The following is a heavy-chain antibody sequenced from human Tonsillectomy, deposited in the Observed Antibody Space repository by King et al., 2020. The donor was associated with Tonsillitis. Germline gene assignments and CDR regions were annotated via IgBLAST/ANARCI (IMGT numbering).Heavy chain of an antibody. Sequence: VQLVESGGGVVQPGRSLRLSCEASGFTFSTYAMHWVRQAPGKGRDWVALISYDGSNKYYADSVKGRFTISRDNSKSTLFLQMNSLRDEDTAIFYCARDSEDSGWYGRFDYWGQGTLVTVSS. J-gene: IGHJ4*02. V-gene: IGHV3-30*01. CDR2: ISYDGSNK. CDR3: ARDSEDSGWYGRFDY. D-gene: IGHD6-19*01. CDR1: GFTFSTYA.